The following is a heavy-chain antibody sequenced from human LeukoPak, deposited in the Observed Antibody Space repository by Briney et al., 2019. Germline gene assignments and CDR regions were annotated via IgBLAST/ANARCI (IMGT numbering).Heavy chain of an antibody. CDR1: GFTVSSNY. V-gene: IGHV3-53*01. Sequence: GGSLRLSCAASGFTVSSNYMSWVRQAPGKGLEWVSVIYSGGSTYYADSVKGRFTISRDNSKNTLYLQMNSLRAEDTAVYYFAREYCSGGSCYSADWGQGTLVTVSS. CDR2: IYSGGST. CDR3: AREYCSGGSCYSAD. D-gene: IGHD2-15*01. J-gene: IGHJ4*02.